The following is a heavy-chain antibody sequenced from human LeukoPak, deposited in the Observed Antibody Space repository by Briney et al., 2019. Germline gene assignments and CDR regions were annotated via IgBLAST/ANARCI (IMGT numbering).Heavy chain of an antibody. CDR2: IYYGGNT. V-gene: IGHV4-30-4*07. J-gene: IGHJ3*02. CDR1: GGSISSGVYY. Sequence: PSETLSLTCAVSGGSISSGVYYWSWVRQPPGKGLEWIGYIYYGGNTYYNPSLKSRLTISLDTSNNQFSLRLSSVTAADTAVYYCARGFDTNDWYDAFDIWGQGTMVTVSS. D-gene: IGHD2-21*01. CDR3: ARGFDTNDWYDAFDI.